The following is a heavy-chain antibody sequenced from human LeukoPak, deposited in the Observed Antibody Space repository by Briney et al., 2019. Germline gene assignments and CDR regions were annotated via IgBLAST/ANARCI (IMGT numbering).Heavy chain of an antibody. D-gene: IGHD2-2*01. CDR1: GGSISSYY. CDR2: IYYSGST. Sequence: SENLSLTCTVSGGSISSYYWSWIRQPPGKGLEWIGYIYYSGSTNYNPSLKSRVTMSVDTSKNQFSLKLSSVTAADTAVYYCARDPLPAARVWYFDLWGRGTLVTVSS. J-gene: IGHJ2*01. CDR3: ARDPLPAARVWYFDL. V-gene: IGHV4-59*12.